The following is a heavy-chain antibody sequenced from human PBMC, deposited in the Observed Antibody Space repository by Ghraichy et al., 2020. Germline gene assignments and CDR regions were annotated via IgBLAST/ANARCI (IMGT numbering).Heavy chain of an antibody. D-gene: IGHD5-24*01. CDR3: AMGLRKEMATINYFDY. V-gene: IGHV1-2*04. J-gene: IGHJ4*02. CDR2: INPNSGGT. Sequence: ASVKVSCKASGYTFTGYYMHWVRQAPGQGLEWMGWINPNSGGTNYAQKFQGWVTMTRDTSISTAYMELSRLRSDDTAVYYCAMGLRKEMATINYFDYWGQGTLVTVSS. CDR1: GYTFTGYY.